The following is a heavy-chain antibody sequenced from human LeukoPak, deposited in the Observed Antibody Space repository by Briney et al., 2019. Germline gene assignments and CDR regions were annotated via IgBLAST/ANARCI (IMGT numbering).Heavy chain of an antibody. CDR1: GFTFSSYA. J-gene: IGHJ3*02. D-gene: IGHD3-3*01. V-gene: IGHV3-30-3*01. CDR2: ISYDGSNK. Sequence: AGGSLRLSCAASGFTFSSYAMHWVRQAPGKGLEWVAVISYDGSNKYYADSVKGRFTISRDNSKNTLYLQMNSLRAEDTAVYYCARGGYDFWSGYYMGSYDAFDIWGQGTMVTVSS. CDR3: ARGGYDFWSGYYMGSYDAFDI.